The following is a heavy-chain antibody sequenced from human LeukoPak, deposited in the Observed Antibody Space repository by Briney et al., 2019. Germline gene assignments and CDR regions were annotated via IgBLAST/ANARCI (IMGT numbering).Heavy chain of an antibody. CDR2: ISSSSSTI. D-gene: IGHD6-13*01. J-gene: IGHJ3*02. Sequence: GGSLRLSCAASGFTFSSYSMNWVRQAPGKGLEWASYISSSSSTIYYEDSVKGRFTISRDNAKNSLYLQMNSLRAEDTAVYYCARDTAKDSSSPPDAFDIWGQGTMVTVSS. V-gene: IGHV3-48*01. CDR3: ARDTAKDSSSPPDAFDI. CDR1: GFTFSSYS.